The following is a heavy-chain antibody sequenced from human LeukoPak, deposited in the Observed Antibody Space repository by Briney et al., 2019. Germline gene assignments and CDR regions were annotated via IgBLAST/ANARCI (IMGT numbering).Heavy chain of an antibody. V-gene: IGHV4-61*05. CDR1: GGSISSSSYY. D-gene: IGHD6-19*01. J-gene: IGHJ4*02. Sequence: SETLSLTCTVSGGSISSSSYYGSWIRQPPGKGLEGIGYIYYSGSTNYNPSLKSRVTISVDTSKNQFSLKLSSVTDADTAVYYCARHKLTVAVIDYWGQGTLVTVSS. CDR3: ARHKLTVAVIDY. CDR2: IYYSGST.